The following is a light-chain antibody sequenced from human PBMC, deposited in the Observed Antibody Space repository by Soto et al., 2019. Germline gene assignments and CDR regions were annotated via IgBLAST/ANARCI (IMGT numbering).Light chain of an antibody. CDR3: QQFGGSSYT. J-gene: IGKJ2*01. Sequence: EVVLTQSPATLSVSPGEGVTLSCRASQGIGDTLAWYQHKPGQTPRLLIYDTSARATGIPDRFSGRGSGTDFTLTISTLEPEDFAVYYCQQFGGSSYTFGQGTKVEI. CDR1: QGIGDT. V-gene: IGKV3-20*01. CDR2: DTS.